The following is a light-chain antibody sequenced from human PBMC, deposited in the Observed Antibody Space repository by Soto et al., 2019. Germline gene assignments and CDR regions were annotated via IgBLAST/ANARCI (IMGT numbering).Light chain of an antibody. CDR3: SSYTSSDTHVI. CDR2: DVT. J-gene: IGLJ2*01. CDR1: GSDVGGYNF. Sequence: QSVLTQPASVSGSPGQSITISCTGTGSDVGGYNFVSWFQHHPGKAPKLMIYDVTNRPPGASNRFSGSKSGNTASLTIPGLQAEDEADYYCSSYTSSDTHVIFGGGTKVTVL. V-gene: IGLV2-14*03.